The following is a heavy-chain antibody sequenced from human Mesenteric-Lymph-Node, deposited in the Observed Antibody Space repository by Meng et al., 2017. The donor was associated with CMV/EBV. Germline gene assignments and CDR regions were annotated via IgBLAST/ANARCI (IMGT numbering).Heavy chain of an antibody. Sequence: GESLKISCAASGFTFSSYAMSWVRQAPGKGLEWASAISGSGGSTYYAASVKGRFTISRDNSKTTLYLQMNSLRAEDTAVYYCAKDPVVVARRGVWYFDLWGRGTLVTVSS. CDR3: AKDPVVVARRGVWYFDL. V-gene: IGHV3-23*01. CDR1: GFTFSSYA. J-gene: IGHJ2*01. D-gene: IGHD2-21*01. CDR2: ISGSGGST.